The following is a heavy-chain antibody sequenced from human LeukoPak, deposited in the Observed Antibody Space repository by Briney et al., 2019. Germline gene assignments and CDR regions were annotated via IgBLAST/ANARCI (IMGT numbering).Heavy chain of an antibody. D-gene: IGHD3-10*01. CDR3: ARTTMVRGTYYMDV. V-gene: IGHV4-59*01. J-gene: IGHJ6*03. Sequence: KSSQTLSLTCTVSGGSISSYYWSWIRQPPGEGLEWIGCIYYSGYTNYKSSLKSRVTISVNTSKNQFSLKLSSVTAADTAVYYCARTTMVRGTYYMDVWGKGTTVTVSS. CDR1: GGSISSYY. CDR2: IYYSGYT.